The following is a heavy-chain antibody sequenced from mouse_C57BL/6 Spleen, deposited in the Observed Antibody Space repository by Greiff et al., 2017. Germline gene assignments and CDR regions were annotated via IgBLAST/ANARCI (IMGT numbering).Heavy chain of an antibody. CDR1: GFTFSSYA. D-gene: IGHD2-1*01. CDR3: TTYGNYVGFDY. V-gene: IGHV5-9-1*02. J-gene: IGHJ2*01. Sequence: DVHLVESGEGLVKPGGSLKLSCAASGFTFSSYAMSWVRQTPEKRLEWVAYISSGGDYIYYADTVKGRFTISRDNARNTLYLQMSSLKSEDTAMYYCTTYGNYVGFDYWGQGTTLTVSS. CDR2: ISSGGDYI.